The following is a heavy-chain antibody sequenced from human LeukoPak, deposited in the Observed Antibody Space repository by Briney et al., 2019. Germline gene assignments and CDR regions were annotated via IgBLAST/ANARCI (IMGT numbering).Heavy chain of an antibody. D-gene: IGHD5-24*01. V-gene: IGHV3-30-3*01. J-gene: IGHJ5*02. CDR3: ARDGLRGNNWFDP. Sequence: GGSLRLSCAASGFTFSSYAMHWVRQAPGKGLEWVAVISYDGSNKYYADSVKGRFTISRDNSKNTLDLQMNSLRAADTAVYYCARDGLRGNNWFDPWGQGTLVTVSS. CDR1: GFTFSSYA. CDR2: ISYDGSNK.